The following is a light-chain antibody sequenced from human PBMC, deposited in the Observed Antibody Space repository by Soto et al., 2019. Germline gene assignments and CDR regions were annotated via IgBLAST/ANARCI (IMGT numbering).Light chain of an antibody. CDR1: HSWNSD. V-gene: IGKV3-15*01. Sequence: MMMTQSPATLCVCPGERVSLXCRTSHSWNSDLAWLQQTPGQAPRLLLYGASTRDTGITVRFSGSGFGTEFTITISSLQSEDFAVYQCQQYKNWPLFGQGTRLEIK. J-gene: IGKJ5*01. CDR2: GAS. CDR3: QQYKNWPL.